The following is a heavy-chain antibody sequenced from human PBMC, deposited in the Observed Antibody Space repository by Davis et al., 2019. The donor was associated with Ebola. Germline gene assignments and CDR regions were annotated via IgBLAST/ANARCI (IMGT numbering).Heavy chain of an antibody. V-gene: IGHV3-23*01. D-gene: IGHD3-10*01. CDR3: ASRYGSGKFFSY. J-gene: IGHJ4*02. Sequence: PGGSLRLSCAASGFTFTSYAMSWVRQAPGKGLEWVSAISTSGDSTFYADSVKGRFTISRDNSKNTLYLQINNLRADDTAVYYCASRYGSGKFFSYWGQGTLVIVSS. CDR1: GFTFTSYA. CDR2: ISTSGDST.